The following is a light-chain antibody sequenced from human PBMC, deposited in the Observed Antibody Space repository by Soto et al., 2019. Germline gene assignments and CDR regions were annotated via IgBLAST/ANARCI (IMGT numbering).Light chain of an antibody. V-gene: IGKV3-20*01. CDR2: ETS. J-gene: IGKJ5*01. Sequence: EIVLTQSPCTLSLSPGERATLSCRASQSVSSNFLAWYQQKPGQAPRLLMYETSSRATGIPERFSGSGSGTDFTLTIHRLEPEDSAVYYCQQYGSSPITFGQGTRLEIK. CDR3: QQYGSSPIT. CDR1: QSVSSNF.